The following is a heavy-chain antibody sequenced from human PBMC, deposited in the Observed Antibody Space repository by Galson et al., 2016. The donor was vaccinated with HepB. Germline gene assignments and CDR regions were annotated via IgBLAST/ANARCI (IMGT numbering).Heavy chain of an antibody. Sequence: SVKVSCKASNYTFTSYGISWVRQAPGQGLEWMGWISTYNGNTNYVQKFQGRVTMTTDTSTSTAYMELRSLRSDDTAVYYCAIGYGAETPGDAFDIWGRGTVVTVSS. CDR3: AIGYGAETPGDAFDI. CDR2: ISTYNGNT. CDR1: NYTFTSYG. J-gene: IGHJ3*02. V-gene: IGHV1-18*01. D-gene: IGHD5-18*01.